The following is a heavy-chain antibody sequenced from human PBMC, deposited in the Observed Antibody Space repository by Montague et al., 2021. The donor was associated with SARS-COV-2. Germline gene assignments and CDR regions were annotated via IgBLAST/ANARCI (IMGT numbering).Heavy chain of an antibody. Sequence: TLSLTRTVSGGSISSGSYYWSWIRQPAGKGLEWIGHIYTSGTTDYXFSLKSRVTISVDTSKNQFSLKLTSVTAADTAVYYCARAHSGSWAHLDNWGQGSLVTVSS. CDR3: ARAHSGSWAHLDN. J-gene: IGHJ4*02. CDR1: GGSISSGSYY. D-gene: IGHD5-12*01. V-gene: IGHV4-61*09. CDR2: IYTSGTT.